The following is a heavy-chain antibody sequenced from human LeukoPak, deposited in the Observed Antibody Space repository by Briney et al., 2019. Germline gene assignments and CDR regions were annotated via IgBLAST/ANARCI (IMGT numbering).Heavy chain of an antibody. J-gene: IGHJ5*02. V-gene: IGHV4-34*01. D-gene: IGHD2-15*01. Sequence: SETLSLTCAVYGGSFSGYYWSWIRQPPGKGLEWIGEINHSGSTNYNPSLKSRVTISVDTSKNQFSLKLSSVTAADTAVYYCARSNLEGVAGLRRGFDPWGQGTLVTVSS. CDR3: ARSNLEGVAGLRRGFDP. CDR2: INHSGST. CDR1: GGSFSGYY.